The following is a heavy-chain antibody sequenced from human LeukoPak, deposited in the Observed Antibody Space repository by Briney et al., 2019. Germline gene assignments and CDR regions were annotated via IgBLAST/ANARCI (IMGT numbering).Heavy chain of an antibody. J-gene: IGHJ4*02. CDR3: ARDPEGFGEPQGYFDY. V-gene: IGHV3-30*02. CDR1: GFTFSSYG. Sequence: PGGSLRLSCAASGFTFSSYGMHWVRQAPGKGLEWVAFIRYDGSNKYYADSVKGRFTISRDNSKNTLYLQMNSLRAEDTAVYYCARDPEGFGEPQGYFDYWGQGTLVTVSS. D-gene: IGHD3-10*01. CDR2: IRYDGSNK.